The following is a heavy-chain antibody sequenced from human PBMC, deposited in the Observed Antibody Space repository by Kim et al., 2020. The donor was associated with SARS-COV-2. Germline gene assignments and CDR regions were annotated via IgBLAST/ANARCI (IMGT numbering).Heavy chain of an antibody. Sequence: SETLSLTCAVYGGSFSGYYWSWIRQPPGKGLEWIGEINHSGSTNYNPSLKSRVTISVDTSKNQFSLKLSSVTAADTAVYYCARSGGYGSGKIDYWGQGTLVTVSS. CDR3: ARSGGYGSGKIDY. D-gene: IGHD3-10*01. CDR1: GGSFSGYY. J-gene: IGHJ4*02. CDR2: INHSGST. V-gene: IGHV4-34*01.